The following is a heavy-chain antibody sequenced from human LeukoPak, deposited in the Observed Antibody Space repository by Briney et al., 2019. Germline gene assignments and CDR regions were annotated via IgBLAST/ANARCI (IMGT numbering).Heavy chain of an antibody. CDR3: ARELPTTNWFDP. J-gene: IGHJ5*02. Sequence: ASVKVSCKASGYTFTSYYMHWVRQAPGQGLEWMGWINPNSGGTNYAQKFQGRVTMTRDTSISTAYMELSRLRSDDTAVYYCARELPTTNWFDPWGQGTLVTVSS. CDR2: INPNSGGT. V-gene: IGHV1-2*02. D-gene: IGHD5-12*01. CDR1: GYTFTSYY.